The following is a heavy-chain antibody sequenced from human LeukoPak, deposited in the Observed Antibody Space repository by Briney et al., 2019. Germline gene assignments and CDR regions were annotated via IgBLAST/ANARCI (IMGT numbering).Heavy chain of an antibody. D-gene: IGHD2-2*01. V-gene: IGHV1-69*06. J-gene: IGHJ6*03. Sequence: ASVKVSCKASGGTFSSYAISWVRQAPGQGLEWMGGIIPIFGTANYAQKFQGRVTITADKSTSTAYMELSSLRSEDTAVYYCARDGSVRLASSTRQAKNYYYYYMDVWGKGTTVTISS. CDR3: ARDGSVRLASSTRQAKNYYYYYMDV. CDR1: GGTFSSYA. CDR2: IIPIFGTA.